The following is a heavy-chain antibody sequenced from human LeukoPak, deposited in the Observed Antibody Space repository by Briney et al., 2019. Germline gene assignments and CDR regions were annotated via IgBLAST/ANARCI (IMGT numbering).Heavy chain of an antibody. Sequence: SQTLSLTCTVSGGSISSGDYYWSWIRQPPGKGLEWIGYIYYSGSTYYNPSLKSRVTISVDTSKNQFSLKLSSVTAADTAVYYCARERRARGFFDYWGQGTLVTVSS. J-gene: IGHJ4*02. CDR1: GGSISSGDYY. CDR3: ARERRARGFFDY. V-gene: IGHV4-30-4*01. CDR2: IYYSGST.